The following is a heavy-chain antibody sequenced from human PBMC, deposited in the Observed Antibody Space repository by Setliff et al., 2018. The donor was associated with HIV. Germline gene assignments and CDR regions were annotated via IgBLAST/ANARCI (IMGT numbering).Heavy chain of an antibody. J-gene: IGHJ4*02. V-gene: IGHV4-34*01. D-gene: IGHD3-16*01. CDR2: ISHGGST. Sequence: SETLSLTCAVYGGSFSAYYWTWIRQPPGKGLEWIGEISHGGSTSYNPSHKSRVTISLDTSKNQFSLNLTSVTAADTAVYYCARLGEFWSQGSLVTVSS. CDR1: GGSFSAYY. CDR3: ARLGEF.